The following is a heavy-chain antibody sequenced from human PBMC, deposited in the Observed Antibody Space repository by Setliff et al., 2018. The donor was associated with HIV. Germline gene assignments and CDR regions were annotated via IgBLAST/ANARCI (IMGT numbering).Heavy chain of an antibody. D-gene: IGHD3-10*01. V-gene: IGHV4-34*01. CDR2: VNHRGTI. J-gene: IGHJ4*02. CDR3: AREKSIHTTWFGGYYYDY. CDR1: GGSFNGYY. Sequence: SETLSLTCTVYGGSFNGYYSTWIRQSPGKGREWLGEVNHRGTINYNQYLKNRVIISVDTAKNQFSLNMISMTAADTAVYYCAREKSIHTTWFGGYYYDYWGQGTLVTVSS.